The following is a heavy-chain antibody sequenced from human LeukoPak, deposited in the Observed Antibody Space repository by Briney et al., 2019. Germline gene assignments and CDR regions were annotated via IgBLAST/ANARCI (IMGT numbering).Heavy chain of an antibody. D-gene: IGHD5-18*01. Sequence: GGSLRLSCAASGFIFSDFYMSWLRQTPGKGLEWVSHISNSGTIMDYADSLKGRFTISRDNAKDTLYLEMSSLGVDDTAVYYCAKGHTYGMIWGQGTPVTVSS. CDR1: GFIFSDFY. V-gene: IGHV3-11*01. J-gene: IGHJ4*02. CDR2: ISNSGTIM. CDR3: AKGHTYGMI.